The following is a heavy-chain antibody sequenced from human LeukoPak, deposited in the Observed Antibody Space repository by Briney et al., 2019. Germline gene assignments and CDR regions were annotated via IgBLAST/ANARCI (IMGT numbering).Heavy chain of an antibody. Sequence: PGRSLRLSCAASGFTFSTYGIYWVRQAPGKGLEWVAIISYDGSHKDYADSVKGRFTISRDNSKNTVYPQLDSLRIDDTAVYYCAKGVGTPDYWGQGTLVTVSS. CDR3: AKGVGTPDY. D-gene: IGHD2-21*02. CDR2: ISYDGSHK. J-gene: IGHJ4*02. V-gene: IGHV3-30*18. CDR1: GFTFSTYG.